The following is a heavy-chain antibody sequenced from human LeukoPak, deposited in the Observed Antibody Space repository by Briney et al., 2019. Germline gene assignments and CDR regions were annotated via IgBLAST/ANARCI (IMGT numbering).Heavy chain of an antibody. CDR2: IKQDGSEI. D-gene: IGHD3-16*01. Sequence: GESLRLSCAASGFTFSRFRMSWVRQPPGKGLEWVANIKQDGSEIDYADSVKGRFTVSTDNAKNSLYLQMSSLRAEDTAVYYCASSWGSAIDFWGQGTLVTVSS. CDR3: ASSWGSAIDF. V-gene: IGHV3-7*01. J-gene: IGHJ4*02. CDR1: GFTFSRFR.